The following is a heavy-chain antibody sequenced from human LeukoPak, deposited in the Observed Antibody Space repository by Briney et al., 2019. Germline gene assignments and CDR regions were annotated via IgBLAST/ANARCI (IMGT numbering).Heavy chain of an antibody. CDR3: ARAMVRGVNGFDI. J-gene: IGHJ3*02. D-gene: IGHD3-10*01. CDR2: ISSSSSYT. CDR1: GFTFSDYY. V-gene: IGHV3-11*05. Sequence: GGSLRLSCAASGFTFSDYYMSWIRQAPEKGLEWVSYISSSSSYTNYADSVKGRFTISRDNAKNSLFLQMNSLRAEDTAVYYCARAMVRGVNGFDIWGQGTMVTVSS.